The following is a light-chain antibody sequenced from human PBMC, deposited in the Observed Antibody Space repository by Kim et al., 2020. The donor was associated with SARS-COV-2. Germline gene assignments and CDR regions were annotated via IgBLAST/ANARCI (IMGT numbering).Light chain of an antibody. CDR3: YSAADNKSWV. J-gene: IGLJ3*02. CDR2: KDS. Sequence: VSQGQTARITCSGDVLAKKYARWFQQKPGQAPVLVIYKDSERPSGIPERFSGSSSGTTVTLTISGAQVEDEADYYCYSAADNKSWVFGGGTKLTVL. CDR1: VLAKKY. V-gene: IGLV3-27*01.